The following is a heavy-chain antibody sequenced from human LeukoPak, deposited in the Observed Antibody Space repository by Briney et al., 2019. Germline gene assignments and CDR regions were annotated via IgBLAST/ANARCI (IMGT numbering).Heavy chain of an antibody. J-gene: IGHJ4*02. V-gene: IGHV1-46*01. CDR1: GYTFTSYY. CDR2: IYPRDGNT. Sequence: ASVKVSCKASGYTFTSYYIHWVRQAPGQGLEWMGMIYPRDGNTNYAQKLQGRVTMTTDTSTSTAYMELRSLRSDDTAVYYCAREEGATKPGGFDYWGQGTLVTVSS. D-gene: IGHD1-26*01. CDR3: AREEGATKPGGFDY.